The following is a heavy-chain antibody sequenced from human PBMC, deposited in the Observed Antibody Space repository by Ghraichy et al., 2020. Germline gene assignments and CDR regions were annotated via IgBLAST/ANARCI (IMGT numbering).Heavy chain of an antibody. CDR3: ARGGIVVVPAAMFDY. CDR1: GFTFSSYG. D-gene: IGHD2-2*01. V-gene: IGHV3-33*01. Sequence: GGSLRLSCAASGFTFSSYGMHWVRQAPGKGLEWVAVIWYDGSNKYYADSVKGRFTISRDNSKNTLYLQMNSLRAEDTAVYYCARGGIVVVPAAMFDYWGQGTLVTVSS. CDR2: IWYDGSNK. J-gene: IGHJ4*02.